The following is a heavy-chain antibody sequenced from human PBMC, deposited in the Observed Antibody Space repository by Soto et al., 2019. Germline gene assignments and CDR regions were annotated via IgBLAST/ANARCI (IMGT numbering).Heavy chain of an antibody. CDR2: ISSNGGST. CDR3: ARLIAAPTYYYYYYDMDV. CDR1: GFTFSSYA. D-gene: IGHD6-13*01. V-gene: IGHV3-64*01. Sequence: GGSLRLSCAASGFTFSSYAMHWVRQAPGKGLEYVSAISSNGGSTYYANSVKGRFTISRDNSKNTLYLQMGSLRAEDMAVYYCARLIAAPTYYYYYYDMDVWGQGTTVTVSS. J-gene: IGHJ6*02.